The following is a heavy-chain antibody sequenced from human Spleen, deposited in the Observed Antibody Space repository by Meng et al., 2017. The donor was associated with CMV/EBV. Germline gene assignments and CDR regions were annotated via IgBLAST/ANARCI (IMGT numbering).Heavy chain of an antibody. V-gene: IGHV3-23*01. J-gene: IGHJ1*01. CDR1: GFTFGNFD. Sequence: GESLKISCAASGFTFGNFDMSWVRQAPGKGLEWVSAVSGSGGRTYYADSVMGRFTISRDNSKNTLYLQMSSLRAEDTAVYYCARSAGKCSTPNCSLYWGQGTLVTVSS. CDR3: ARSAGKCSTPNCSLY. CDR2: VSGSGGRT. D-gene: IGHD2-2*01.